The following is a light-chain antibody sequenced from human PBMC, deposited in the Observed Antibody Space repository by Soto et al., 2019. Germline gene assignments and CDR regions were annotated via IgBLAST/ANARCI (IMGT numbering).Light chain of an antibody. J-gene: IGLJ2*01. CDR1: NSNIGGNY. CDR3: ASWDDSLTGYVV. Sequence: QSVLTQPPSASGTPGQRVTISCSGTNSNIGGNYVYWYQQLPGAAPKLLIYRNNQRPSGVPDRFSGSKSGTSASLAISGLRSADEADYYCASWDDSLTGYVVFGGGTKVTVL. V-gene: IGLV1-47*01. CDR2: RNN.